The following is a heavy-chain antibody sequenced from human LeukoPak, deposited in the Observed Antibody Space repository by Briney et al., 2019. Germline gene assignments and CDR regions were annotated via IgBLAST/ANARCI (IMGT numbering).Heavy chain of an antibody. CDR2: ISSSSSYI. Sequence: GGSLRLSCAASGFTFSSYSMNWVRQAPGKGLEWVSSISSSSSYIYYADSVKGRFTISRDNAKNSLYLQMNSLRAEGTAVYYCARVSSTGECDYWGQGTPVTVSS. J-gene: IGHJ4*02. CDR3: ARVSSTGECDY. V-gene: IGHV3-21*01. CDR1: GFTFSSYS. D-gene: IGHD2-2*01.